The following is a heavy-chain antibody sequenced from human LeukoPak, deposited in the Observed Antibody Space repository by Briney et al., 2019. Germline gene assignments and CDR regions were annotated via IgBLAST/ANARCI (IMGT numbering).Heavy chain of an antibody. J-gene: IGHJ4*02. CDR2: ISFDGNNK. CDR3: ARANVLPVVRGGYSDY. Sequence: GGSLRLSCAASGFTFSSYGMHWVRQAPGKGLEWVAVISFDGNNKYYTDSVKGRFTISRDNSKNTLYLQMNSLRAEDTAVYYCARANVLPVVRGGYSDYWGQGTLVTVSS. D-gene: IGHD3-10*01. CDR1: GFTFSSYG. V-gene: IGHV3-30*03.